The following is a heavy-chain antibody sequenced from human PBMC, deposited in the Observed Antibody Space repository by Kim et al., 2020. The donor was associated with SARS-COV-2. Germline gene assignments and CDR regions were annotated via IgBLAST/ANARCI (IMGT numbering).Heavy chain of an antibody. D-gene: IGHD3-16*01. CDR2: IDPGNGNT. CDR1: GYTFTGYT. J-gene: IGHJ5*02. V-gene: IGHV1-3*01. Sequence: ASVKVSCKASGYTFTGYTIHWVRQAPGQRLDWMGWIDPGNGNTKYTPKFQGRVTITRDTSANTAYMELSSLRSEDTAVYYCAITVMMSFGGPIGGGEYEGSMTKHTCAAAACVQLGRMEAEERGMDYWSVAVEAKFGGGGHTGGCDPWGQGTLVTVSS. CDR3: AITVMMSFGGPIGGGEYEGSMTKHTCAAAACVQLGRMEAEERGMDYWSVAVEAKFGGGGHTGGCDP.